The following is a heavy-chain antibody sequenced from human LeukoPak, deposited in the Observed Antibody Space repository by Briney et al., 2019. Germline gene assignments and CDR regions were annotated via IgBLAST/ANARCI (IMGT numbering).Heavy chain of an antibody. J-gene: IGHJ4*02. CDR1: GYTFTSCD. D-gene: IGHD6-19*01. Sequence: ASVTVSCTASGYTFTSCDINWVRQAPGQGLEWMGWMNPNSGNTGYGQSFQGRITMTRDISIGTAYMELSNLTSEDTAIYYCTRGSSGRRDNWGQGTLVTVSA. CDR2: MNPNSGNT. V-gene: IGHV1-8*01. CDR3: TRGSSGRRDN.